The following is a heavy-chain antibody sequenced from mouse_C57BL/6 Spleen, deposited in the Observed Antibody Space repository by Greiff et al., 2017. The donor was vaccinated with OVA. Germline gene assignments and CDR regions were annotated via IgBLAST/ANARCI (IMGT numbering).Heavy chain of an antibody. V-gene: IGHV5-12*01. CDR3: ARTKAYGNYYYFDY. D-gene: IGHD2-1*01. J-gene: IGHJ2*01. CDR2: ISNGGGST. Sequence: VQLKESGGGLVQPGGSLTLSCAASGFTFSDYYMYWVRQTPEKRLEWVAYISNGGGSTYYPDTVKGRFTISRDNAKNTLYLQMSRLKSEDTAMYYCARTKAYGNYYYFDYWGQGTTLTVSS. CDR1: GFTFSDYY.